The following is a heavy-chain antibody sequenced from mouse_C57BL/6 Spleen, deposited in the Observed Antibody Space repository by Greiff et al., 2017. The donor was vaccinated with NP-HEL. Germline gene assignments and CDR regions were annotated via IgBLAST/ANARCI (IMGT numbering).Heavy chain of an antibody. CDR3: TTFRGYYAMDY. D-gene: IGHD3-3*01. V-gene: IGHV14-4*01. CDR2: IDPENGDT. Sequence: EVQLQQSGAELVRPGASVKLSCTASGFNIKDDYMHWVKQRPEQGLEWIGWIDPENGDTEYASKFQGKATITADTSSNTAYLQLSSLTSEDTAVYYGTTFRGYYAMDYWGQGTSVTVSS. J-gene: IGHJ4*01. CDR1: GFNIKDDY.